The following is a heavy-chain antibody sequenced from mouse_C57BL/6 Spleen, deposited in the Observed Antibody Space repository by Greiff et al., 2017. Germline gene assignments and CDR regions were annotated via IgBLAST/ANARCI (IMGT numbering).Heavy chain of an antibody. CDR2: ISYDGSN. J-gene: IGHJ2*01. Sequence: ESGPGLVKPSQSLSLTCSVTGYSITSGYYWNWIRQFPGNKLEWMGYISYDGSNNYNPSLKNRISITRDTSKNQFFLKLNSVTTEDTATYYCASGNYGYYFDYWGQGTTLTVSS. V-gene: IGHV3-6*01. CDR1: GYSITSGYY. D-gene: IGHD1-2*01. CDR3: ASGNYGYYFDY.